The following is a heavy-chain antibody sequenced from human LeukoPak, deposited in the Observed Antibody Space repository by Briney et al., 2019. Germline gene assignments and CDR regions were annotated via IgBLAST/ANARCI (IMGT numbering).Heavy chain of an antibody. CDR2: ISSSSSYI. V-gene: IGHV3-21*01. CDR3: ARGFSSSWCYFDY. CDR1: GFTFSSYS. J-gene: IGHJ4*02. D-gene: IGHD6-13*01. Sequence: GGSLRLSCAASGFTFSSYSMNWVRQAPGKGLEWVSSISSSSSYIYYADSVKGRFTISRDNAKNSLYLQMNSLRAEDTAVYYCARGFSSSWCYFDYWGQGTLVTVSS.